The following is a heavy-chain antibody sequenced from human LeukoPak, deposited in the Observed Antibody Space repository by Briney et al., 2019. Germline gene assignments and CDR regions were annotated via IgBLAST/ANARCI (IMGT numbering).Heavy chain of an antibody. CDR1: GFTFSNYA. CDR3: AKGLIDDWSDLDD. D-gene: IGHD3-9*01. Sequence: PGGSLILSCAASGFTFSNYAMTWVRQAPGKGLDGVSAIIGRGGTTYYAASVEGRFSISRDNSKNTLHLQMDSLRAEDTALYYCAKGLIDDWSDLDDWGQGTLVTVSS. V-gene: IGHV3-23*01. CDR2: IIGRGGTT. J-gene: IGHJ4*02.